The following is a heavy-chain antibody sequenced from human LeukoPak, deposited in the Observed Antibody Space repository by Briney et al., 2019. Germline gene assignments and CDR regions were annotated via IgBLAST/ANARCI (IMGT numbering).Heavy chain of an antibody. D-gene: IGHD4-17*01. CDR1: GFTFSGYA. V-gene: IGHV3-23*01. CDR3: AIIDDYGDYGGY. J-gene: IGHJ4*02. CDR2: ISGSGGST. Sequence: GGSLRLSCAASGFTFSGYAMSWVRQAPGKGLEWVSAISGSGGSTYYADSVKGRFTISRDNSKNTLYLQMNSLRAEDTAVYYCAIIDDYGDYGGYWGQGTLVTVSS.